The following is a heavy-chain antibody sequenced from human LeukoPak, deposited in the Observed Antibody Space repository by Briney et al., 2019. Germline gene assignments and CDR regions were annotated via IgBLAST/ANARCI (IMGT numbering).Heavy chain of an antibody. D-gene: IGHD3-22*01. V-gene: IGHV3-23*01. CDR1: GFTFISSA. Sequence: GSSLRLSCEASGFTFISSAMTWVRQAPGKGLEWVSTITNTGGNTYYADSVKGRFTISRDNSKNTLVLQMNSLRSEDTAVYYCARVGYFDSSASRGIHAFDIWGQGTMVTVSS. CDR3: ARVGYFDSSASRGIHAFDI. J-gene: IGHJ3*02. CDR2: ITNTGGNT.